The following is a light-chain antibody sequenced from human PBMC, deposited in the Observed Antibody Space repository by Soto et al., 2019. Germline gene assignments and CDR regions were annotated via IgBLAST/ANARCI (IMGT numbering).Light chain of an antibody. CDR1: SADVGSYDL. V-gene: IGLV2-23*02. CDR3: CSYAGTTVFYV. Sequence: QSALTQPASVSGSPGQSITISCTGTSADVGSYDLVSWYQHLPGRAPKLMIYEVNQRPSGVSNRFSASKSGNTASLTISGLQAEDEADYYCCSYAGTTVFYVFGTGTQLTVL. CDR2: EVN. J-gene: IGLJ1*01.